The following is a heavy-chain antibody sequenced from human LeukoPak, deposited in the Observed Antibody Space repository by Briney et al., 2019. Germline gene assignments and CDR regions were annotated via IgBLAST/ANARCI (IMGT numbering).Heavy chain of an antibody. J-gene: IGHJ4*02. CDR1: GYTFTSYG. Sequence: ASVKVSCKASGYTFTSYGISWVRQATGQGLEWMGWMNPNSGNTGYAQKFQGRVTMTRNTSISTAYMELSSLRSEDTAVYYCARGSVYYDFWSGYSGGSDYWGQGTLVTVSS. V-gene: IGHV1-8*02. CDR3: ARGSVYYDFWSGYSGGSDY. D-gene: IGHD3-3*01. CDR2: MNPNSGNT.